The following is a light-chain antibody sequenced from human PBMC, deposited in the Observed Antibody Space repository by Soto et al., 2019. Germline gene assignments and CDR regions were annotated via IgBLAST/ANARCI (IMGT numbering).Light chain of an antibody. Sequence: ASQVTQSPSSLSASVGDRVTSTCRASQGIRNDLGWYQQKPGKAPKLLIYAASSLQSGVPSRFSGSGSGTDFTLTISSLQPEDFATYYCLQDYNYPITFGQGTRLEIK. J-gene: IGKJ5*01. CDR3: LQDYNYPIT. CDR1: QGIRND. V-gene: IGKV1-6*01. CDR2: AAS.